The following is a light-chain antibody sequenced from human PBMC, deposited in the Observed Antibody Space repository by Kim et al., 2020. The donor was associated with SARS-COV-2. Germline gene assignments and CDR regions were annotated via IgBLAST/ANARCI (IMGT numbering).Light chain of an antibody. CDR3: KQYYSTSGLT. J-gene: IGKJ4*01. V-gene: IGKV4-1*01. CDR1: QSLLDSSNNKND. CDR2: WAS. Sequence: TNNGKSSQSLLDSSNNKNDLAWYQQKPGQAPKLRIYWASNRESGVPDRFSGSGYEADFTLTTRSLQAEEVAIYYCKQYYSTSGLTFGGGTKVYSK.